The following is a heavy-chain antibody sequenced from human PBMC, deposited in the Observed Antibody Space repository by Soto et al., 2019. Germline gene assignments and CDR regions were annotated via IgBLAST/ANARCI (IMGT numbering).Heavy chain of an antibody. Sequence: QVQLVQSGTEVKKPGASVKVSCKTSGYTFTTHYVHWVRQAPGQGLEWMGIINPSGGRTSYALKFQGRITMTSDTSTNTVYVELTSLGSEDTAIYFCARAGENYGSGTFSPPLRYYFNSWGQGTLVTVSS. CDR1: GYTFTTHY. J-gene: IGHJ4*02. D-gene: IGHD3-10*01. CDR3: ARAGENYGSGTFSPPLRYYFNS. CDR2: INPSGGRT. V-gene: IGHV1-46*01.